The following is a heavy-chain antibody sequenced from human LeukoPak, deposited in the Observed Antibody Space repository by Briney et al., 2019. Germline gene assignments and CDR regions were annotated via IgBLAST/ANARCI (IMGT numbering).Heavy chain of an antibody. D-gene: IGHD4-11*01. CDR3: AKDQQSISYSP. CDR1: GFTVSSNY. V-gene: IGHV3-23*01. Sequence: PGGSLRLSCAVSGFTVSSNYMSWVRQAPGKGLEWISTISGSGGSTYYVDSVKGRFTISRDNSKNTLYLQMNSLRAEDTAIYYCAKDQQSISYSPWGQGTLVTVSS. J-gene: IGHJ5*02. CDR2: ISGSGGST.